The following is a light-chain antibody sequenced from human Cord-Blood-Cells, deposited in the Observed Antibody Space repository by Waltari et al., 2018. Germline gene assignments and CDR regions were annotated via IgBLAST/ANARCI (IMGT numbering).Light chain of an antibody. Sequence: QSALTQPASVSGSPGQSITISCTGTSSDVGGYNYVSWYQQHPGKAPKLMVYDVSKRPSWVSNRFSGYKSGNTASLTISGLQAEDEADYYCSSYTSSSTLVFGGGTKLTVL. CDR3: SSYTSSSTLV. CDR2: DVS. CDR1: SSDVGGYNY. V-gene: IGLV2-14*01. J-gene: IGLJ3*02.